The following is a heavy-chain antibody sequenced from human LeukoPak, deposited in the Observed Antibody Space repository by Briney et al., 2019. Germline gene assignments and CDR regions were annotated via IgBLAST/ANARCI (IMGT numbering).Heavy chain of an antibody. D-gene: IGHD3-10*01. Sequence: ASVKVSCKASGYTFTRSYLDWVRQAPGQGLEWMGMIAPSGGATNLAQKFRGRVTMTRDTSTSTVYMELSNLRSEDTAVYYCARELSSGSLYFDYWGQGTPVTVSS. V-gene: IGHV1-46*01. J-gene: IGHJ4*02. CDR3: ARELSSGSLYFDY. CDR1: GYTFTRSY. CDR2: IAPSGGAT.